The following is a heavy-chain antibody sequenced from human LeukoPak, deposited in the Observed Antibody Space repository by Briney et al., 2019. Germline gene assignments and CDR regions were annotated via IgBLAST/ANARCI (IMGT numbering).Heavy chain of an antibody. J-gene: IGHJ4*02. CDR2: ISSSSSTI. Sequence: GSLRLSCAASGFTFSGYIMNWVRQAPGKGLEWVSDISSSSSTIYYADSVKGRFTISRDNAKNSLYLQMNSLRDEDTAVYYCARGSGTYQIFDYWSQGTLVTVSS. CDR1: GFTFSGYI. CDR3: ARGSGTYQIFDY. V-gene: IGHV3-48*02. D-gene: IGHD1-26*01.